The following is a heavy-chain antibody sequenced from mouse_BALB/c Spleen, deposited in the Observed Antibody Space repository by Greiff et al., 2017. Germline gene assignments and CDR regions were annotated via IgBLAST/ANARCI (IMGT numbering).Heavy chain of an antibody. D-gene: IGHD2-10*02. CDR2: ISSGGSYT. J-gene: IGHJ2*01. Sequence: EVQLQQSGGDLVKPGGSLKLSCAASGFTFSSYGMSWVRQTPDKRLEWVATISSGGSYTYYPDSVKGRFTISRDNAKNTLYLQMSSLKSEDTAMYYCARHEGMVPLDYWGEGTTLTVSS. CDR1: GFTFSSYG. CDR3: ARHEGMVPLDY. V-gene: IGHV5-6*01.